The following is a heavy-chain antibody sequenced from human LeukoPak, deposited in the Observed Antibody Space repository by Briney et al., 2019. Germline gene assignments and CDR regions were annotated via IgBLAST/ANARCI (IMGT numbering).Heavy chain of an antibody. Sequence: ETLSLTCTVSGYPVSSGYYWGWVRQAPGKGLEWVSVIYSGGSTYYADSVKGRFTISRDNSKNTLYLHMNSLRVEDTAVYYCAKDGCGADCSWYFDLWGRGTLVTVSS. D-gene: IGHD2-21*02. J-gene: IGHJ2*01. V-gene: IGHV3-53*01. CDR1: GYPVSSGYY. CDR3: AKDGCGADCSWYFDL. CDR2: IYSGGST.